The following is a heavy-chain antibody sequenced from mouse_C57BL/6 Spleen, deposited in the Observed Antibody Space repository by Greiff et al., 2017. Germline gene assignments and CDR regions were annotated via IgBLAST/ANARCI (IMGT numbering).Heavy chain of an antibody. Sequence: VQRVESGTELVKPGASVKLSCKASGYTFTSYWMHWVKQRPGQGLEWIGNINPSNGGTNYNEKFKSKATLTVDKSSSTAYMQLSSLTSEDSAVYYCARDNYGSSWGDYWGQGTTLTVSS. CDR1: GYTFTSYW. J-gene: IGHJ2*01. D-gene: IGHD1-1*01. V-gene: IGHV1-53*01. CDR2: INPSNGGT. CDR3: ARDNYGSSWGDY.